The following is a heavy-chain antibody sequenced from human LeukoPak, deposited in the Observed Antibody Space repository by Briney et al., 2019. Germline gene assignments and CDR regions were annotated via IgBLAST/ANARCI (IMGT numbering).Heavy chain of an antibody. Sequence: GGSLRLSCAASGFTFSNAWMSWVRQAPGRGLEWVADIKQDGSEKNYVDSVRGRFTISRDNAKNSLHLQLNSLRVEDTAVYYCVRAGYTYGTFYYWGQGALVTVSS. D-gene: IGHD2-8*01. V-gene: IGHV3-7*01. CDR2: IKQDGSEK. J-gene: IGHJ4*02. CDR1: GFTFSNAW. CDR3: VRAGYTYGTFYY.